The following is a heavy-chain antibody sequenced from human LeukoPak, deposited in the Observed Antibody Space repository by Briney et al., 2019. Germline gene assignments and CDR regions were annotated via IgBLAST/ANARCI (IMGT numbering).Heavy chain of an antibody. CDR3: AELGITMMGGV. V-gene: IGHV3-66*01. CDR1: GFTVSNNY. Sequence: PGGSLRLSCAASGFTVSNNYMSWVRQAPGKGLEWVSLIYTGGSTDYADSVKGRFTISRDNSKNTLYLQMNSLRAEDTAVYYCAELGITMMGGVWGKATTVTISS. CDR2: IYTGGST. J-gene: IGHJ6*01. D-gene: IGHD3-22*01.